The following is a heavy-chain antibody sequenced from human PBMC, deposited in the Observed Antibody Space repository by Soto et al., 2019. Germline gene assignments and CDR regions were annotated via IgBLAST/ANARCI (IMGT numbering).Heavy chain of an antibody. CDR1: GFTFSSYA. CDR3: AREVWEHTPRGDYYYYGMDV. Sequence: QVQLVESGGGVVQPGRSLRLSCAASGFTFSSYAMHWVRQAPGKVLEWVAVISYDGSKKNYADSVKGRFTISRDNSKNTVYLQMNSLRAEDTTVYYCAREVWEHTPRGDYYYYGMDVWGQGTTVPVSS. D-gene: IGHD1-26*01. V-gene: IGHV3-30*04. J-gene: IGHJ6*02. CDR2: ISYDGSKK.